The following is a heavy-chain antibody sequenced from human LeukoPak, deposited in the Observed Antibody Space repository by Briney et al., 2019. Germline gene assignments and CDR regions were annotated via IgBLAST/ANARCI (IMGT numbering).Heavy chain of an antibody. CDR1: GFTFSSYG. Sequence: GGSLRLSCAASGFTFSSYGMHWVRQAPGKGLEWVAVISYDGSNKYYADSVKGRFTISRDNSKNTLYLQMNSLRAEDTAVYYCAKWVSWVYSSSWYEDYWGQGTLVTVSS. J-gene: IGHJ4*02. D-gene: IGHD6-13*01. V-gene: IGHV3-30*18. CDR3: AKWVSWVYSSSWYEDY. CDR2: ISYDGSNK.